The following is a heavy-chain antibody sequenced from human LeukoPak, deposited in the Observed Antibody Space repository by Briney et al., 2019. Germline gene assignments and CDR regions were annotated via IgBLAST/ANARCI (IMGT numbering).Heavy chain of an antibody. Sequence: PSETLSLTCTVSGGSISSYYWSWIRQPPGKGLEWIGYIYYSGSTNYNPSLKSRVTISVATSKNQFSLKLSSVTAADTAVYYCARRGYSYGLKYYFDYWGQGTLVTVSS. CDR3: ARRGYSYGLKYYFDY. J-gene: IGHJ4*02. CDR1: GGSISSYY. D-gene: IGHD5-18*01. V-gene: IGHV4-59*08. CDR2: IYYSGST.